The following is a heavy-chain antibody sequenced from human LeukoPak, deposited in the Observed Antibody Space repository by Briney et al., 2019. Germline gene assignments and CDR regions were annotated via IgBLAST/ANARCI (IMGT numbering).Heavy chain of an antibody. J-gene: IGHJ4*02. CDR3: ARRSGSYFNF. CDR1: GYSFANFW. V-gene: IGHV5-51*01. D-gene: IGHD1-26*01. CDR2: FYPGESDT. Sequence: KLGESLKISCKGSGSGYSFANFWIGWVRHMPGKGLEWVGIFYPGESDTRYTPSFEGQVTISVDKSVNTAYLQWSSLRASDTAIYFCARRSGSYFNFWGQGTQVIVSS.